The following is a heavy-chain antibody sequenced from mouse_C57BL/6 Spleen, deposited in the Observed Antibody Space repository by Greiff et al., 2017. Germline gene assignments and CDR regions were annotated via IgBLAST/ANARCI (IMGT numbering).Heavy chain of an antibody. CDR2: INPNYGTT. V-gene: IGHV1-39*01. CDR1: GYSFTDYN. J-gene: IGHJ1*03. CDR3: ARCPYYSNYGYFDV. D-gene: IGHD2-5*01. Sequence: VQLKESGPELVKPGASVKISCKASGYSFTDYNMNWVKQSNGQSLEWIGVINPNYGTTSYNQKFKGKATLTVDQSSSTAYMQLNSLTSEDSAVYYCARCPYYSNYGYFDVWGTGTTVTVSS.